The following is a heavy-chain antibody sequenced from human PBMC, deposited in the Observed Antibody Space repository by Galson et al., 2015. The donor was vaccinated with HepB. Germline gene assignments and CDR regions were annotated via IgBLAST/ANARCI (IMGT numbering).Heavy chain of an antibody. Sequence: SLRLSCAASGFTFSSYAVSWVRQAPGKGLEWVSAISGSGGGTYYADSVKGRFTISRDNSKNTLYLQMNSLRAEDTAVYYCAKRTTTVTTSPLDYWGQGTLVTVSS. CDR1: GFTFSSYA. V-gene: IGHV3-23*01. CDR2: ISGSGGGT. CDR3: AKRTTTVTTSPLDY. D-gene: IGHD4-11*01. J-gene: IGHJ4*02.